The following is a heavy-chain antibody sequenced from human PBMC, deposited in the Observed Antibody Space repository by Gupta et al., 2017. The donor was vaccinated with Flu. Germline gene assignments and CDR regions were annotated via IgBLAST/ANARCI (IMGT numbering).Heavy chain of an antibody. CDR1: GFTFSSYG. CDR2: ISYDGSNK. V-gene: IGHV3-30*18. CDR3: AKDLWEREGYYFDY. J-gene: IGHJ4*02. Sequence: QVQLVESGGGVVQPGRSLRLSCAASGFTFSSYGMHWVRQAPGKGLEWVAVISYDGSNKYYADSVKGRFTISRDNSKNTLYLQMNSLRAEDTAVYYCAKDLWEREGYYFDYWGQGTLVTVSS. D-gene: IGHD1-26*01.